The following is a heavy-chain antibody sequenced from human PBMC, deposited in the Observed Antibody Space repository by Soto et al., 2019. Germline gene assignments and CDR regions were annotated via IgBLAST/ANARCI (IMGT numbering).Heavy chain of an antibody. V-gene: IGHV6-1*01. CDR1: GDSVSGNSSA. D-gene: IGHD6-19*01. Sequence: SQTLSLTFVISGDSVSGNSSAWNCISQSPSRGLEWLGRTYYRSKYYNDYAVSVKSRITINPDTSKNQFSLQLNSVTPEDTAVYYCARDRGMAVPGSEDFYYYYALDVWGQGTSVTVSS. CDR2: TYYRSKYYN. CDR3: ARDRGMAVPGSEDFYYYYALDV. J-gene: IGHJ6*02.